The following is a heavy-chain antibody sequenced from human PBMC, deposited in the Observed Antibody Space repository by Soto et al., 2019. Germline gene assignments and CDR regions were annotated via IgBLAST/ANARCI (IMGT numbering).Heavy chain of an antibody. CDR2: INAGNGNT. Sequence: QVQLVQSGAEVKKPGASVKVSCKASGYTFTSYAMHWVRQAPGQRLEWMGWINAGNGNTKYSQKFQGRVTITRDTSASTAYMELSSLRSEDTAVYYCARLRGRIAARPNYYYGMDVWGQGTTVTVSS. J-gene: IGHJ6*02. CDR3: ARLRGRIAARPNYYYGMDV. V-gene: IGHV1-3*01. D-gene: IGHD6-6*01. CDR1: GYTFTSYA.